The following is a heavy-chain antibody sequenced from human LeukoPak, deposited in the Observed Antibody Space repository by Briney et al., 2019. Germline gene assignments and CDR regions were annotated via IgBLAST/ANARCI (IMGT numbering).Heavy chain of an antibody. CDR3: AREGWSGWGEFDY. CDR1: GFTFSSYS. Sequence: GGSLRLSCAASGFTFSSYSMNWVRQAPGKGLEWVSSISSSSSYIYYADSVKGRFTISRDNAKNSLYLQMNSLRAEDTAVYYRAREGWSGWGEFDYWGQGTLVTVSS. J-gene: IGHJ4*02. D-gene: IGHD6-19*01. V-gene: IGHV3-21*01. CDR2: ISSSSSYI.